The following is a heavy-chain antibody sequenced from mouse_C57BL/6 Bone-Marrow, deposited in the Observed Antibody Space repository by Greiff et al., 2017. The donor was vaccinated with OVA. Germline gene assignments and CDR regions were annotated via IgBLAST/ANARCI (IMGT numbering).Heavy chain of an antibody. CDR1: GFTFSSYT. CDR2: ISGGGGNT. CDR3: ARHGRYSGGFDY. J-gene: IGHJ2*01. V-gene: IGHV5-9*01. Sequence: EVMLVESGGGLVKPGGSLKLSCAASGFTFSSYTMSWVRQTPEKRLEWVATISGGGGNTYYPDSVKGRFTISRDNAKNTLYLQMSSLRSEDTALYYCARHGRYSGGFDYWGQGTTLTVSS.